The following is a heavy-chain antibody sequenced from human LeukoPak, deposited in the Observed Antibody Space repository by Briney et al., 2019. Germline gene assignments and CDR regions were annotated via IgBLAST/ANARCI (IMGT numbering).Heavy chain of an antibody. J-gene: IGHJ5*02. CDR2: IYISGST. CDR3: ARDYYDSSGYYPRWFDP. CDR1: GGSISSYY. V-gene: IGHV4-4*07. Sequence: SETLSLTCTVSGGSISSYYWSWIRQPAGKGLEWIGRIYISGSTTYNPSLKSRVTMSVDTSKNQFSLKLSSVTAADTAVYYCARDYYDSSGYYPRWFDPWGQGTLVTVSS. D-gene: IGHD3-22*01.